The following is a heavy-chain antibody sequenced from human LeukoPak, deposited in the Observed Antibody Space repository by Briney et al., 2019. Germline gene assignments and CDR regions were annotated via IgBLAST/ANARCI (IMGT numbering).Heavy chain of an antibody. D-gene: IGHD2-2*01. CDR2: ISAYNGNT. Sequence: ASVKVSCKASGYTFTSYGISWVRQAPGQGLEWMGWISAYNGNTNYAQKLQGRVTMTTDTSTSTAYMELSSLRSEDTAVYYCARSGYCSSTSCDNWFDPWGQGTLVTVSS. J-gene: IGHJ5*02. CDR1: GYTFTSYG. CDR3: ARSGYCSSTSCDNWFDP. V-gene: IGHV1-18*01.